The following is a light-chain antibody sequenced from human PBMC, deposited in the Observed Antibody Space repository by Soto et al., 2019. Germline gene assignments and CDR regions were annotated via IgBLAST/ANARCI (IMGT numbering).Light chain of an antibody. V-gene: IGKV1-39*01. J-gene: IGKJ1*01. CDR3: QQSYSTPQT. CDR1: HNIGRF. CDR2: AAS. Sequence: DIQMTQSPSSLYASVGDRVTMTCRASHNIGRFLNWYQQKGGNAPKLLIYAASSLQSGVPSRFSGSGSGTDFTLTISSLQPEDFATYYCQQSYSTPQTFGQGTKVDIK.